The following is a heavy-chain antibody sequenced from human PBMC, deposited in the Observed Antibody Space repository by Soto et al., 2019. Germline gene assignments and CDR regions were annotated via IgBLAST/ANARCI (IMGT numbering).Heavy chain of an antibody. V-gene: IGHV4-4*07. J-gene: IGHJ3*02. D-gene: IGHD3-16*01. Sequence: QLQLQESGPGLVKPSETLSLICTVSGGSISGYFWSWVRQPAGKGLEWIGRIYSAGSTNYNPSLKSPVTMSVDTSQNQFSLKFTSVTAADTAMYYCVRGDVFDIWGRGTMVTVSS. CDR3: VRGDVFDI. CDR1: GGSISGYF. CDR2: IYSAGST.